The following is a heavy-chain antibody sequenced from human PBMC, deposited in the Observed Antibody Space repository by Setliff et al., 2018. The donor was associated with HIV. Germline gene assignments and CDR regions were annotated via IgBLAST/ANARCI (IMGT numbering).Heavy chain of an antibody. CDR2: IRQDGGET. CDR3: ASTRFGGPAAAAVVGGRIDFDN. D-gene: IGHD2-15*01. CDR1: GFIFTDYW. Sequence: GVLKISCVTSGFIFTDYWMSWVRQAPGKGLEWVANIRQDGGETHYVDSVKGRFTISRDNAKNSLYLQMNGLGAEDTALYYCASTRFGGPAAAAVVGGRIDFDNWGRGTLVTVSS. J-gene: IGHJ4*02. V-gene: IGHV3-7*05.